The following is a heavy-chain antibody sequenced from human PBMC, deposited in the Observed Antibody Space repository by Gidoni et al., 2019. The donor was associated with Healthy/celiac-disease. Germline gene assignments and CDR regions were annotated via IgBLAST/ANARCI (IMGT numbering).Heavy chain of an antibody. CDR3: ANGGDNYYGSGSYSSLGY. Sequence: EVQLLESGGGLVQPGGSLRLSCAASGFTFSSYAMSWVRQAPGKGLEWVSAISGSGGSTYYADSVKGRFTISRDNSKNTLYLQMNSLRAEDTAVYYCANGGDNYYGSGSYSSLGYWGQGTLVTVSS. J-gene: IGHJ4*02. CDR2: ISGSGGST. V-gene: IGHV3-23*01. CDR1: GFTFSSYA. D-gene: IGHD3-10*01.